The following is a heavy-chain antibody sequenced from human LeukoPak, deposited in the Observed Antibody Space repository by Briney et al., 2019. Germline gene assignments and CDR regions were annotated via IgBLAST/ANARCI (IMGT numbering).Heavy chain of an antibody. CDR3: ARAPHFFDTSGSRYYFDY. D-gene: IGHD3-22*01. CDR2: IYFIGST. J-gene: IGHJ4*02. V-gene: IGHV4-39*07. Sequence: SETLSLTCTVSGGSISSSNYYWGWFRQPPGKGLEWIGNIYFIGSTYYNPSLKSRVTISVDTSKNQFSLNLSSVTAADTAVYYCARAPHFFDTSGSRYYFDYWGQGTLVTVSS. CDR1: GGSISSSNYY.